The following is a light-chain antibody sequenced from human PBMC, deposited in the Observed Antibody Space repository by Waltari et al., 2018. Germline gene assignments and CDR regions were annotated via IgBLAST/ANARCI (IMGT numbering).Light chain of an antibody. V-gene: IGLV1-44*01. CDR1: SSHIGRNT. CDR2: YNN. CDR3: SVWDDSLNGVI. J-gene: IGLJ2*01. Sequence: QSVLTQPPSASGTPGQRVTISCSVGSSHIGRNTVNWYQHVPGTAPKLLIYYNNQRPSGVPDRFSGSMSDTSASLAISGLQSEDEATYYCSVWDDSLNGVIFGGGTNLAVL.